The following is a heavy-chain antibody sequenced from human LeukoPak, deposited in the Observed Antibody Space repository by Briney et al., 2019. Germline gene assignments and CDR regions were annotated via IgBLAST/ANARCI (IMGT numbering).Heavy chain of an antibody. D-gene: IGHD3-9*01. CDR1: GGTFTNYA. CDR3: ARGGGVDILTGFQY. CDR2: ITPILDVT. J-gene: IGHJ4*02. V-gene: IGHV1-69*04. Sequence: GASVKVSCKASGGTFTNYAISWVRQAPGQGLEWMGRITPILDVTNYAQKFQGRVTITADQSTSTAYMELSSLRSEDTAVYYCARGGGVDILTGFQYWGQGTLVTVSS.